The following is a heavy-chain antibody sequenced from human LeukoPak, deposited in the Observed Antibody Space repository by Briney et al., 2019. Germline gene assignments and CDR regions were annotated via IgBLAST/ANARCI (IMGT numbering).Heavy chain of an antibody. J-gene: IGHJ4*02. V-gene: IGHV4-39*01. CDR2: INYSGST. Sequence: SETLSLTCTVSGGSISSSGYSWGWIRQPPGKGLEWIGNINYSGSTYYNPSLKSRVTIFVDTSKNQFSLKVTSVTAADTAVYFCARRVTGDLRRFDYWDQGTLVTVSS. CDR3: ARRVTGDLRRFDY. CDR1: GGSISSSGYS. D-gene: IGHD7-27*01.